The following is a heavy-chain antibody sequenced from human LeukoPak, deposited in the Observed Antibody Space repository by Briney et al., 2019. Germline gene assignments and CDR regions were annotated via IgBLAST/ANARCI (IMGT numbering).Heavy chain of an antibody. Sequence: PSETLSLTCTVSGGSISSYYWSWIRQPPGKGLEWIGYIYYSGSTNYNPSLKSRVTISVDTSKNQFSLKLSSVTAADTAVYYCARDLIGITRKFDYWGQGTLVTVSS. CDR3: ARDLIGITRKFDY. J-gene: IGHJ4*02. D-gene: IGHD3-3*01. V-gene: IGHV4-59*12. CDR1: GGSISSYY. CDR2: IYYSGST.